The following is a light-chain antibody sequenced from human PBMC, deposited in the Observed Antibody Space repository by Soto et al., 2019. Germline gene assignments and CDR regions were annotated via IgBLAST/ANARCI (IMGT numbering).Light chain of an antibody. CDR2: EDN. V-gene: IGLV6-57*01. Sequence: NFMLTQPHSVSESPGKTVTISCTRSRGNIAANYVQWFQQRPGSSPTTVIYEDNHRPSGVPDRFSGSIDTSSNSASLTISGLKTEDEADYYCQSYAISKWVFGGGTKVTVL. J-gene: IGLJ3*02. CDR1: RGNIAANY. CDR3: QSYAISKWV.